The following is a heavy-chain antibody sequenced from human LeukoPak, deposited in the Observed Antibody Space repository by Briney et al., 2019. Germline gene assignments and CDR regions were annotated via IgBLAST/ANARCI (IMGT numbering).Heavy chain of an antibody. CDR1: GGSFSGYY. D-gene: IGHD3-22*01. CDR3: ARDRAYYYDSSGYVGAFDI. CDR2: INHSGST. J-gene: IGHJ3*02. V-gene: IGHV4-34*01. Sequence: PSETLSLTCAVYGGSFSGYYWTWIRQPPGKGLEWIGEINHSGSTNYNPSLKSRVTISVDTSMNQFSLKLSSVTAADTAVYYCARDRAYYYDSSGYVGAFDIWGQGTMVTVSS.